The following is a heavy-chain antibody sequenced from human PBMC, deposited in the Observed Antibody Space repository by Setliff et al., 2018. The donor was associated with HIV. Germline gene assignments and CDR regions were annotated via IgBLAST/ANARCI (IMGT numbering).Heavy chain of an antibody. J-gene: IGHJ4*02. CDR1: GGSFSGYY. CDR2: IKHSGST. Sequence: PSETLSLTCAVYGGSFSGYYWSWIRQPPGKGLEWSGEIKHSGSTNYNMSLWSRVTISLDASRNQFSLELISVTAADTAVYYCAGGPGTTSIDYWAQGTLVTVSS. D-gene: IGHD1-26*01. V-gene: IGHV4-34*01. CDR3: AGGPGTTSIDY.